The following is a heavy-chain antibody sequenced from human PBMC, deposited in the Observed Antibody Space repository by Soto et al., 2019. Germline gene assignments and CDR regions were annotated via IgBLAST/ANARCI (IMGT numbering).Heavy chain of an antibody. Sequence: QVQLVQSGAEVKKPGASVKVSCKASGYTFTSYAIHWVRQAPGQRLEWMAWINAGNGNTRYSRKFQDRVTLTRDTSASTAYMDLSSLTSEDTALYFCARGGDGALIVDWGQGTLGTVSS. D-gene: IGHD1-26*01. CDR3: ARGGDGALIVD. CDR2: INAGNGNT. V-gene: IGHV1-3*01. J-gene: IGHJ4*02. CDR1: GYTFTSYA.